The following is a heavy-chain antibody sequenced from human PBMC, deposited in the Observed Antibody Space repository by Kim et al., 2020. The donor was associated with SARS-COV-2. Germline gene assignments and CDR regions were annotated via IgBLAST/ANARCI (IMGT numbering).Heavy chain of an antibody. D-gene: IGHD3-9*01. Sequence: DSVKGRFTISRDNAKNSLYLQMNSLRDEDTAVYYCARGPPYDILTGYYSPWGQGTLVTVSS. J-gene: IGHJ5*02. V-gene: IGHV3-48*02. CDR3: ARGPPYDILTGYYSP.